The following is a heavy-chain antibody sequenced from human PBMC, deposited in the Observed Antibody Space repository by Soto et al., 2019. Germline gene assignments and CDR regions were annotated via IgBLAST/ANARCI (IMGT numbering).Heavy chain of an antibody. V-gene: IGHV3-53*01. CDR2: LYSGGTT. Sequence: GARILSCAASGLSVSTSYMSWVRQAPGKNLECVSVLYSGGTTYYAESVKGRFTISRDNSKNTLYLQMTSLRAEDTAVYYCVRVWTIWGQGTTVTVSS. D-gene: IGHD1-1*01. CDR3: VRVWTI. J-gene: IGHJ6*02. CDR1: GLSVSTSY.